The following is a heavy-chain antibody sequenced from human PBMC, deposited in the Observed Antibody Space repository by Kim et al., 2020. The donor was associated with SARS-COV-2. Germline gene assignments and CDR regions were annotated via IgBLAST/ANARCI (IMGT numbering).Heavy chain of an antibody. V-gene: IGHV1-2*06. CDR2: INPNNGGT. J-gene: IGHJ6*03. D-gene: IGHD3-10*01. CDR3: ARAGAKVQGVSTYYMDV. Sequence: ASVKVSCEASGYTFTGYYIHWVRQAPGRGLEWMGRINPNNGGTNSAQRFQGRVTMTRDTSISTVYMELSVLRSDDTAVYYCARAGAKVQGVSTYYMDVWGKGTTVTVSS. CDR1: GYTFTGYY.